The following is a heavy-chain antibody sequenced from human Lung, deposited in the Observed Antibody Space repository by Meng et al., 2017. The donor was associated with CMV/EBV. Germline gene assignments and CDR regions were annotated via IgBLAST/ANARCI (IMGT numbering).Heavy chain of an antibody. CDR2: INPNSGGT. CDR3: ARLFHTILGTGYYYGMDV. D-gene: IGHD3/OR15-3a*01. Sequence: ASXXVSXKASGYTFNGYNMHWVRQAPGQGLEWMGWINPNSGGTNYAQRFQGRVTLTIDTSISTAYMELSRLKSDDTAVYFCARLFHTILGTGYYYGMDVWXQGTXVNGAS. CDR1: GYTFNGYN. J-gene: IGHJ6*02. V-gene: IGHV1-2*02.